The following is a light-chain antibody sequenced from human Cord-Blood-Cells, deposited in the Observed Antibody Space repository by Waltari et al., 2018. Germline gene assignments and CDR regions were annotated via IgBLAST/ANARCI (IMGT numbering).Light chain of an antibody. V-gene: IGKV1-33*01. CDR3: QQYDNLPPYT. CDR2: DAS. CDR1: PDISNY. J-gene: IGKJ2*01. Sequence: DIQMTQSPSSLSASVGDRVTITCQASPDISNYLNWYQQKPGKAPKLLNYDASNLETGVPSRFSGSGSGTDFTFTISSLQPEDIATYYCQQYDNLPPYTFGQGTKLEIK.